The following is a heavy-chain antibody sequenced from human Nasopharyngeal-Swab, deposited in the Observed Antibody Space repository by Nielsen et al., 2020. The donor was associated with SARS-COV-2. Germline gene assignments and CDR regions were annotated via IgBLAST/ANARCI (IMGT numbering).Heavy chain of an antibody. Sequence: GESLKISCAASGFTFSSYDMHWVRQATGKGLEWVSAIGTAGDTYYPGSVKGRFTISRENAKNSLYLQMNSLRAGDTAVYYCARAPYSGSFKYYYYNGMDVWGQGTTVTVSS. V-gene: IGHV3-13*01. D-gene: IGHD1-26*01. J-gene: IGHJ6*02. CDR1: GFTFSSYD. CDR3: ARAPYSGSFKYYYYNGMDV. CDR2: IGTAGDT.